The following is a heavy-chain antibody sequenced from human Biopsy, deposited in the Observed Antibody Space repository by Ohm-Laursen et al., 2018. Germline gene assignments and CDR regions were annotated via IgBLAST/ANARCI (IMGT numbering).Heavy chain of an antibody. Sequence: TLSLTCTVSGGSFSGYYWSWIRQPPGKGLEWIGYISGSSNTNYNPSLKSRVTLSTDTSETQFSLRLNSVTAADTAVYYCGRREVVITHDAFDTWGQGTMVTVSS. CDR3: GRREVVITHDAFDT. V-gene: IGHV4-59*08. CDR2: ISGSSNT. CDR1: GGSFSGYY. J-gene: IGHJ3*02. D-gene: IGHD3-22*01.